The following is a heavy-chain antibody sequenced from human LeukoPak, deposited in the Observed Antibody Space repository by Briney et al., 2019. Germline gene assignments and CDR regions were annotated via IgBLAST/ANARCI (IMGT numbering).Heavy chain of an antibody. CDR1: GDSFSSHD. J-gene: IGHJ3*02. Sequence: SETLYLTFAVSGDSFSSHDWTWIRQPPGRGREWRGYISYIGITNYNPSLKSRVTISIDTSTNEFSLNLSSVTTADTAVYYCARDLVTVTKGFDIWGLGTMVSVSS. CDR3: ARDLVTVTKGFDI. CDR2: ISYIGIT. V-gene: IGHV4-59*11. D-gene: IGHD4-17*01.